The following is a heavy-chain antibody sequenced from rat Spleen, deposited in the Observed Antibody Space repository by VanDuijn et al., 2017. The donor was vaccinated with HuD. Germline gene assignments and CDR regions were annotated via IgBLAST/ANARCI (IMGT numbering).Heavy chain of an antibody. V-gene: IGHV5-25*01. CDR2: ISTGGGNT. CDR3: ARHTMGSYVMDS. CDR1: RLTFSNYY. Sequence: EVQLVESGGGLVQPGRSLKLSCAASRLTFSNYYMAWVRQAPTKGLEWVAYISTGGGNTYYRDSVKGRFTISRDNAKSTLLLQMDSLRSEYTATYYCARHTMGSYVMDSWGQGASVTVSS. D-gene: IGHD1-7*01. J-gene: IGHJ4*01.